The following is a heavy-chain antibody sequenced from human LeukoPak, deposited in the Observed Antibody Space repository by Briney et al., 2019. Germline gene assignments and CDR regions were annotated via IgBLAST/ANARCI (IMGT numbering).Heavy chain of an antibody. CDR1: RFTFSDYY. J-gene: IGHJ4*02. D-gene: IGHD3-10*01. CDR3: ATWTGLVPG. V-gene: IGHV3-11*01. CDR2: ISSSGDSM. Sequence: GGSLRLSCAASRFTFSDYYMSWIRQAPGKGLEWISYISSSGDSMVYADSVKGRFTISRDNAKNSLYLQMNSLRAEDTAAYYCATWTGLVPGWGQGTLVTVSS.